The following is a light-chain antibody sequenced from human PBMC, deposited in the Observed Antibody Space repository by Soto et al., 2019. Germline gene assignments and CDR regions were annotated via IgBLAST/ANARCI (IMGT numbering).Light chain of an antibody. J-gene: IGKJ1*01. CDR2: DVS. CDR1: QSIGDS. Sequence: DIQMTHSPSTLSASVGDRVTITCLASQSIGDSLAWYQQKPGKAPYXLISDVSSLERGVPSRFRGSGSGTEFTLTISSMQPDDFETFYCQQYNGYSRTFGQGTKVDIK. CDR3: QQYNGYSRT. V-gene: IGKV1-5*01.